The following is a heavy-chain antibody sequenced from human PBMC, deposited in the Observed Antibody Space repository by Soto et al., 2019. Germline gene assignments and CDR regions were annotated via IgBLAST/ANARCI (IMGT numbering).Heavy chain of an antibody. Sequence: GGSLRLSCAASGLTFTSYSMNWVRQAPGKGLEWVSFIHSSSSTIYYADSVKGRFTISRDNAKNSLYLQMNSLRDEDTAVYYCAVSINGRWAEGCWGQGTQVTV. CDR1: GLTFTSYS. CDR3: AVSINGRWAEGC. J-gene: IGHJ4*02. CDR2: IHSSSSTI. D-gene: IGHD1-20*01. V-gene: IGHV3-48*02.